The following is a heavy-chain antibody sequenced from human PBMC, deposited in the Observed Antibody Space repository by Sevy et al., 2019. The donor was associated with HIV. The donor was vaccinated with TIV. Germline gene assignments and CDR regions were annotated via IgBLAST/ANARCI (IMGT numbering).Heavy chain of an antibody. CDR2: VNDDGTIT. CDR1: GFTFSSYW. D-gene: IGHD3-16*01. Sequence: GGSLRLSCAASGFTFSSYWMHWVRQAPGKRLVWVARVNDDGTITYNADSVKGRFTISRDNAKNTLYLQMNNLRVDDTAVYFCVRDQRGPSNAFDMWGQGTLVTVSS. J-gene: IGHJ3*02. V-gene: IGHV3-74*01. CDR3: VRDQRGPSNAFDM.